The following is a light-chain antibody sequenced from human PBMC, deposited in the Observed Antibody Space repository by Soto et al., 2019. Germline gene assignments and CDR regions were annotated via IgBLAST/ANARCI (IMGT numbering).Light chain of an antibody. V-gene: IGLV2-14*01. CDR3: SSKRTTTSVV. CDR1: SSDIGAYDH. Sequence: QSALTQPASVSGSPGQSITISCSGTSSDIGAYDHVAWYQQFTGKSPKLMIYSVSNRPSGVSDRFSGSKSGNTASLTISGLRAEDEADFYCSSKRTTTSVVFGSGTKLTVL. CDR2: SVS. J-gene: IGLJ1*01.